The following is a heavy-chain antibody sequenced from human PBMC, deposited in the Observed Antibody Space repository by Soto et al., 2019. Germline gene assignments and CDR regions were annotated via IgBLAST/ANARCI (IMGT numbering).Heavy chain of an antibody. D-gene: IGHD5-12*01. V-gene: IGHV1-3*01. CDR2: INAGNGNT. Sequence: ASVKVSCKASGYTFTNYATHWVRQAPGQRLEWMGWINAGNGNTKYSQKFQGRVTITRDTSASTAYMELSSLRSEDTAVYYCARISGYYLPDYWGQGTLVTVSS. CDR1: GYTFTNYA. J-gene: IGHJ4*02. CDR3: ARISGYYLPDY.